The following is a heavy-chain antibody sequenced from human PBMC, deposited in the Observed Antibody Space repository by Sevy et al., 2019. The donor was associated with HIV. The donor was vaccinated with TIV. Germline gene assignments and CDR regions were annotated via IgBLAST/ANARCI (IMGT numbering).Heavy chain of an antibody. CDR2: INTNTGNP. CDR1: GYTFTSYA. V-gene: IGHV7-4-1*02. D-gene: IGHD1-26*01. CDR3: ARDGIVGATTWRAFDI. Sequence: ASVKVSCKPSGYTFTSYAMNWVRQAPGQGLEWMGWINTNTGNPTYAQGFTGRFVFSLDTSVSTADLQISSLKAEDTAVYYCARDGIVGATTWRAFDIWGQGTMVTVSS. J-gene: IGHJ3*02.